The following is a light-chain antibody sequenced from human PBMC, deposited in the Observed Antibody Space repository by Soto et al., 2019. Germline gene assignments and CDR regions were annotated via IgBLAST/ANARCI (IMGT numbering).Light chain of an antibody. CDR1: QSVSSY. J-gene: IGKJ5*01. Sequence: EIVLTQSPATLPLSPGERATLSCRASQSVSSYLAWYQQKPGQATRLIIYDASNRANGIPARFSGSGSGTDFTLTLSSLQSEDFAVYYCQQYNNWPPITFGQGTRLEIK. CDR2: DAS. V-gene: IGKV3-11*01. CDR3: QQYNNWPPIT.